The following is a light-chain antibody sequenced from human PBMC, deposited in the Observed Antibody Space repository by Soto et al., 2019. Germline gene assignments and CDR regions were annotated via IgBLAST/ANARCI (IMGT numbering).Light chain of an antibody. CDR3: SSFTSSITYV. Sequence: QSVLTQPASVSGSPGQSITISCTGTSSDVGGYDSVCWYQQHPGKAPKVMIYGVTNRPSGVSDRFSGSKSGNTASLTISGLQTEDGADYYCSSFTSSITYVFGTGTKVTVL. CDR2: GVT. J-gene: IGLJ1*01. CDR1: SSDVGGYDS. V-gene: IGLV2-14*01.